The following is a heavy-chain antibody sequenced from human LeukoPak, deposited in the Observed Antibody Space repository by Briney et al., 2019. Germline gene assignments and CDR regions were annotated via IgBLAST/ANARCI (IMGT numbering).Heavy chain of an antibody. CDR1: GYRFTNFW. Sequence: GESLKISFKGSGYRFTNFWIAWVRQMPGKGLEWMGIIYPPDSDTRYSPSFQGQVTISVDKSISTAYLQWSSLKASDTAMYYCARLGQWLDYWRHRSPVTVSS. V-gene: IGHV5-51*01. CDR3: ARLGQWLDY. J-gene: IGHJ4*01. CDR2: IYPPDSDT. D-gene: IGHD6-19*01.